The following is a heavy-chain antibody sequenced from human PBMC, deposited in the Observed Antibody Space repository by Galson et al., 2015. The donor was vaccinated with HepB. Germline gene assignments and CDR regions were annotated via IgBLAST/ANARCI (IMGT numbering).Heavy chain of an antibody. CDR2: IYSGGST. CDR3: ARDGVGDGYHHY. D-gene: IGHD5-24*01. CDR1: GFIVSSNY. J-gene: IGHJ4*02. Sequence: SLRLPCAASGFIVSSNYMSRVRQAPGKGLEWVSVIYSGGSTYYADSVKGRFTISSDNSNNALYLQMNSLRAEDTAVYYCARDGVGDGYHHYWGQGTLVTVTS. V-gene: IGHV3-53*01.